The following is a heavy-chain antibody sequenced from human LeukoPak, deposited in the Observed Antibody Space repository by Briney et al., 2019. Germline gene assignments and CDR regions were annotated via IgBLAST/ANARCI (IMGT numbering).Heavy chain of an antibody. CDR2: ISYDGSNK. J-gene: IGHJ5*02. CDR3: AGTVTTSDYDP. V-gene: IGHV3-30*04. Sequence: VRQXPGKGLXWVAVISYDGSNKYYADSVKGRFTISRDNSKNTLYLQMNSLRAEDTAVYYCAGTVTTSDYDPWGQGTLVTVSS. D-gene: IGHD4-17*01.